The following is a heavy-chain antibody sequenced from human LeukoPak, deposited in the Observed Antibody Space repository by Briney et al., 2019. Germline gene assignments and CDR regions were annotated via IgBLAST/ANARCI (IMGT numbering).Heavy chain of an antibody. V-gene: IGHV3-30-3*01. D-gene: IGHD3-22*01. CDR1: GFTFSSYA. CDR3: ARGAYYYDSSGYY. CDR2: ISYDGSNK. Sequence: PGRSLRLSCVASGFTFSSYAMHWVRQAPGKGLEWVAVISYDGSNKYYADSVKGRFTISRDNSKNTLYLQMNSLRAEDTAVYYCARGAYYYDSSGYYWGQGTLVTVSS. J-gene: IGHJ4*02.